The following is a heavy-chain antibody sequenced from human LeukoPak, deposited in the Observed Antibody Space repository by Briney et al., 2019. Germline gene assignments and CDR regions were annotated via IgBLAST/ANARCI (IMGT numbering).Heavy chain of an antibody. J-gene: IGHJ6*03. CDR2: IYSGGGT. Sequence: GGSLRLSCAASGFTVSSNYMSWVRQAPGKGLEWVSVIYSGGGTYYADSVKGRFTISRDNSKNTLYLQMNSLRAEDTAVYYCARSHYYYDSSGFRPYYYYYMDVWGKGTTVTVSS. CDR1: GFTVSSNY. D-gene: IGHD3-22*01. CDR3: ARSHYYYDSSGFRPYYYYYMDV. V-gene: IGHV3-66*02.